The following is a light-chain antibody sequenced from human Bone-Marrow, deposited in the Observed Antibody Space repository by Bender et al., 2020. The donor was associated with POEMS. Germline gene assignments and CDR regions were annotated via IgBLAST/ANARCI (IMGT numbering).Light chain of an antibody. J-gene: IGLJ3*02. CDR1: GSNIGGYP. Sequence: QSALTQPASVSGTPGQRVTISCSGSGSNIGGYPVNWYQQHPGKAPKLMIYEVSKRPSGVSNRFSGSKSGNTASLTVSGLQAEDEADYYCSSYADNSVWVFGGGTKLTVL. CDR2: EVS. CDR3: SSYADNSVWV. V-gene: IGLV2-23*02.